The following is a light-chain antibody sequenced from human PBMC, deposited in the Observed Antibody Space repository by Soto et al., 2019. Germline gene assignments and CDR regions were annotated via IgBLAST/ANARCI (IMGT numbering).Light chain of an antibody. J-gene: IGLJ1*01. CDR2: DVS. CDR3: GSYTSSSTYV. Sequence: QSVLTQPASVSGSPGQSITISCTGTSSDVGGYNFVSWYQQHPGKAPKLMIYDVSNRPSGVSNRFSGSKSGYTASLTISGLQAEDEADYYCGSYTSSSTYVFGTGTQLTVL. V-gene: IGLV2-14*01. CDR1: SSDVGGYNF.